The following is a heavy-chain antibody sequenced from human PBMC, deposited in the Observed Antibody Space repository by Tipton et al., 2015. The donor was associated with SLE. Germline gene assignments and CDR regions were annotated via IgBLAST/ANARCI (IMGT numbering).Heavy chain of an antibody. CDR1: GGSISSYY. CDR2: VYQSGST. V-gene: IGHV4-39*01. Sequence: TLSLTCTVSGGSISSYYWGWIRQPPGKGLEWIGTVYQSGSTYYNPSLKSRVTISVDTSKNQFSLKLRSVTAADTAVYYCARHESAIVALHNWFDPWGQGTLVTVSS. CDR3: ARHESAIVALHNWFDP. D-gene: IGHD5-12*01. J-gene: IGHJ5*02.